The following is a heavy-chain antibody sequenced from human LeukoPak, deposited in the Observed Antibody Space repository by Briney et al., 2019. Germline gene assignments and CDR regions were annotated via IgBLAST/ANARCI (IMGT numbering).Heavy chain of an antibody. J-gene: IGHJ4*02. V-gene: IGHV3-23*01. Sequence: GSLRPPFAGFWFTFSRFAMRWVRQAPGEGLGGVSAISCSGGSTYYADSVKGRFTISRDNSKNTLYLQMNSLRAEDTAVYYCAKDWQYYYDSSGYSDYWGQGTLVTVSS. D-gene: IGHD3-22*01. CDR3: AKDWQYYYDSSGYSDY. CDR2: ISCSGGST. CDR1: WFTFSRFA.